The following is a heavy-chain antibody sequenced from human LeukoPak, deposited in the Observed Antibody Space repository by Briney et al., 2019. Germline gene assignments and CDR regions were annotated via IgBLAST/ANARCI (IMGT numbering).Heavy chain of an antibody. CDR2: INGDGTTT. V-gene: IGHV3-74*01. D-gene: IGHD1-26*01. J-gene: IGHJ4*02. Sequence: GGSLRLSCAASGFTLSTHWMHWVRQAPGKGLVWVSRINGDGTTTSYADSVKGRFTISRVDAKSTLYLEMDSLRAEDTAIYYCARRWYTGTYYYFDLWGQGTLVTVSS. CDR1: GFTLSTHW. CDR3: ARRWYTGTYYYFDL.